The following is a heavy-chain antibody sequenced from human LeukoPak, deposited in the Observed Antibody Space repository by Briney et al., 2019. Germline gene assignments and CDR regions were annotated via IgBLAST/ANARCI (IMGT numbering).Heavy chain of an antibody. D-gene: IGHD6-13*01. CDR2: IYSTGST. CDR1: GGXLNFYY. CDR3: ARGIADPYSFDS. J-gene: IGHJ4*02. Sequence: ETLSLTCTVSGGXLNFYYCSWIRQPAGKGLEWIGRIYSTGSTNYSPSIKSRVTMSVDKSKNQFSLNLSSVTAADTAVYYCARGIADPYSFDSWGQGTLVTVSS. V-gene: IGHV4-4*07.